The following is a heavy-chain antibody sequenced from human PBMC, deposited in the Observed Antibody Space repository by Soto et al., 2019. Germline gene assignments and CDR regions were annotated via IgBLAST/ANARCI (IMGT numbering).Heavy chain of an antibody. D-gene: IGHD6-13*01. CDR1: GFTFTSSA. CDR2: IVVGSGNT. Sequence: SVKVSCKTSGFTFTSSAVQWVRQARGQRLEWIGWIVVGSGNTNYAQKFQERVTITRDMSTSTAYMELSSLRSEDTAVYYCAAESIAAAGTRSYGKDVWCQGTTDTVSS. CDR3: AAESIAAAGTRSYGKDV. V-gene: IGHV1-58*01. J-gene: IGHJ6*02.